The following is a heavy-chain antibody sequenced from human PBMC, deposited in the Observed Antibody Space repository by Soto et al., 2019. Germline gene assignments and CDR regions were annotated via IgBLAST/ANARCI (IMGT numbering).Heavy chain of an antibody. CDR1: GFTFGGDE. D-gene: IGHD6-19*01. J-gene: IGHJ6*02. CDR2: ISSSGSTI. CDR3: AREYSSGSGYYYGMDV. V-gene: IGHV3-48*03. Sequence: GGSLRLSCAASGFTFGGDEMNWVRQAPGKGLEWVSYISSSGSTIYYADSVKGRFTISRDNTKNSLYLQMNSLRAEDTAVYYCAREYSSGSGYYYGMDVWGQGTTVTVSS.